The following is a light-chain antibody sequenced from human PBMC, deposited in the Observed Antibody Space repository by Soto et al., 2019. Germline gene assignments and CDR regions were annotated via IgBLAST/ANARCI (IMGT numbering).Light chain of an antibody. CDR3: SSFISTSTLYV. CDR1: SSDIGGYNY. V-gene: IGLV2-14*03. CDR2: DVS. J-gene: IGLJ1*01. Sequence: QSVLTQPASVSGSPGQSITISCTGTSSDIGGYNYVSWYQQLPGKVPKLIIYDVSNRPSGVSDRFSGSKSGNPASLTLSGVQAEDEADYYCSSFISTSTLYVCGTGTKLNVL.